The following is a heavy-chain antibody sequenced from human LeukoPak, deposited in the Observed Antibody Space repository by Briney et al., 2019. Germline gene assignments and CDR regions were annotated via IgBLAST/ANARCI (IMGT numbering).Heavy chain of an antibody. CDR1: GFTFSSYT. D-gene: IGHD3-9*01. CDR2: ISSSSSYI. Sequence: GGSLRLSCAASGFTFSSYTMKWVRQAPGKGLEWVSSISSSSSYIYYADSVKGRFTIYRDNANNSLFLQMDSLTAEDTAVYYCAREGRWRYDILTGYFDYWGQGILVTVSS. J-gene: IGHJ4*02. V-gene: IGHV3-21*01. CDR3: AREGRWRYDILTGYFDY.